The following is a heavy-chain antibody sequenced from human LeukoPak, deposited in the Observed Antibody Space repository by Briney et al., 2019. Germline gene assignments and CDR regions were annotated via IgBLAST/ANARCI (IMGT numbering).Heavy chain of an antibody. CDR3: ARWSLGDY. Sequence: GGSLRLSCAASGFTFSSYVMTWVRQAPGKGLQWVSTISGSGGSTYYADSVKGRFTISRDNSKNTLYLQMNSLRAEDTAVYYCARWSLGDYWGQGTLVTVSS. J-gene: IGHJ4*02. D-gene: IGHD1-26*01. V-gene: IGHV3-23*01. CDR1: GFTFSSYV. CDR2: ISGSGGST.